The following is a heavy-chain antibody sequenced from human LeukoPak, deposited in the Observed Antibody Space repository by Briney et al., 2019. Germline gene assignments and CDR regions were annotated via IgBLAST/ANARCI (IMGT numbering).Heavy chain of an antibody. Sequence: RAGGSLILSCRGSGFRFGGYALSWVRQAPGKGLEWVGSIRSKALYGTSEYAASVEGRFTISRDDSNSIAYLQMNSLKTEDTAVYFCVRESVRDYYFDYWGQGTLVTVSS. V-gene: IGHV3-49*04. CDR1: GFRFGGYA. J-gene: IGHJ4*02. CDR3: VRESVRDYYFDY. CDR2: IRSKALYGTS. D-gene: IGHD3-10*02.